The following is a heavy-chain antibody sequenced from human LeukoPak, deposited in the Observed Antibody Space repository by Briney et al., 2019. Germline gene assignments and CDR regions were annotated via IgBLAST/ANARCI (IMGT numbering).Heavy chain of an antibody. D-gene: IGHD1-14*01. CDR2: IYTSGST. V-gene: IGHV4-4*07. J-gene: IGHJ6*03. CDR1: GGSVSSYY. Sequence: SETLSLTCTVSGGSVSSYYWSWIRQPAGKGLEWIGRIYTSGSTNYNPSLKSRVTMSVDTSKNQFSLKLSSVTAADTAVYYCARDPGRYYYYYYMDVWGKGTTVTVSS. CDR3: ARDPGRYYYYYYMDV.